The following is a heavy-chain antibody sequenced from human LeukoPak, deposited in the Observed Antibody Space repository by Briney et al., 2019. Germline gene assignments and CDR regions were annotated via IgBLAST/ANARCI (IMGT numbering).Heavy chain of an antibody. D-gene: IGHD4-17*01. Sequence: SETLSLTCAVYGGSFSGYYWSWIRQPPGKGLEWIGEINHSGSTNYNPSLKSRVTISADTSKNQFSLKLSSVTAADTAVYYCARGYGVRSWFDPWGQGTLVTVSS. V-gene: IGHV4-34*01. CDR2: INHSGST. CDR3: ARGYGVRSWFDP. J-gene: IGHJ5*02. CDR1: GGSFSGYY.